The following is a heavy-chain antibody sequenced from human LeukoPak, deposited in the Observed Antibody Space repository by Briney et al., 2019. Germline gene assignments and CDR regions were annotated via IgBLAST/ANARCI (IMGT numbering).Heavy chain of an antibody. V-gene: IGHV1-69*06. Sequence: GSSVKVSCKASGGTFSSYAISWVRQAPGQGLEWMGGIIPIFGTANYAQKFQGRVTITADKSTSTASMELSSLRSEDTAVYYCAAYSSGPYNWFDPWGQGTLVTVSS. CDR1: GGTFSSYA. D-gene: IGHD6-25*01. CDR2: IIPIFGTA. J-gene: IGHJ5*02. CDR3: AAYSSGPYNWFDP.